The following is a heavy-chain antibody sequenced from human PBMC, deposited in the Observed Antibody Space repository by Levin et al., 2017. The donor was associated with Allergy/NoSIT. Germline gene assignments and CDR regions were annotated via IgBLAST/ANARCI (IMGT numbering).Heavy chain of an antibody. D-gene: IGHD2-15*01. CDR3: ASFLLRDWYFDL. Sequence: SQTLSLTCTVSGGSISSTSYYWGWIRQPPGKGLEWIGSIYYSGTTYYNPSLKSRVTISVDTSKNQFSLKLSSVTATDTAVYYCASFLLRDWYFDLWGRGTLVTVSS. CDR2: IYYSGTT. CDR1: GGSISSTSYY. J-gene: IGHJ2*01. V-gene: IGHV4-39*01.